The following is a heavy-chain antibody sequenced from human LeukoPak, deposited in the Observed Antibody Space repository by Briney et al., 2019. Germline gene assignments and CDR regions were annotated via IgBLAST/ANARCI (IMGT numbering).Heavy chain of an antibody. D-gene: IGHD3-10*01. CDR3: SVWGQLGRGAARFLDY. CDR2: FDPEDGET. V-gene: IGHV1-24*01. J-gene: IGHJ4*02. CDR1: GYTLTELS. Sequence: ASVKVSCKVSGYTLTELSMHWVRQAPGKGLEWMGGFDPEDGETIYAQKFQGRVTMTEDTSTDTAYMELSSLRSEDTAVYHCSVWGQLGRGAARFLDYWGQGTLVTVSS.